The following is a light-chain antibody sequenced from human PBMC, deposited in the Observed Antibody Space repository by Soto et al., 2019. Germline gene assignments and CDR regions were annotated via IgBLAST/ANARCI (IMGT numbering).Light chain of an antibody. CDR1: QSVSSF. CDR3: QQYNNWWT. J-gene: IGKJ1*01. Sequence: EIVLTQSPATLSLSPGERATLSCRASQSVSSFLAWYQQKPGQAPRLLIYGASTRATGIPARFSGSGSETEFTLTISSLQSEDFAVYYCQQYNNWWTFGQGTKVDIK. CDR2: GAS. V-gene: IGKV3-15*01.